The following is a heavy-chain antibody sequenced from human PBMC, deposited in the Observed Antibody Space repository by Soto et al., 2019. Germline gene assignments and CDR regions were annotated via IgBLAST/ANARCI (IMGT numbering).Heavy chain of an antibody. CDR1: GGSISNSSYL. V-gene: IGHV4-39*01. J-gene: IGHJ4*02. Sequence: PSETLSLTCSVSGGSISNSSYLWGWVRQPPGKGLQWIGSVSHIGSTNYNPPLKSRLTISVGTSKTQSSLRLDSVTAAETAVYYCSRIAVSGPRTGFDYWGQGVLVTVSS. CDR3: SRIAVSGPRTGFDY. D-gene: IGHD6-19*01. CDR2: VSHIGST.